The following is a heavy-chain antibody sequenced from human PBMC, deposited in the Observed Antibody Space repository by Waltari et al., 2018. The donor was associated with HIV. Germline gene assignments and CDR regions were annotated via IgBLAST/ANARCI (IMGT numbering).Heavy chain of an antibody. CDR3: TRTFGVVWGAPRFFDY. Sequence: EVRPLESGAQIVTPGRSLRRSFEVYGFTFTDYVLNLVRQAPGQGLQWVSSITSDGDKAFYADALKGRATVSRANFKNTLFLEITNLRVEDTDTYYCTRTFGVVWGAPRFFDYWGRGTLVFVSS. D-gene: IGHD3-16*01. CDR1: GFTFTDYV. V-gene: IGHV3-23*01. CDR2: ITSDGDKA. J-gene: IGHJ4*02.